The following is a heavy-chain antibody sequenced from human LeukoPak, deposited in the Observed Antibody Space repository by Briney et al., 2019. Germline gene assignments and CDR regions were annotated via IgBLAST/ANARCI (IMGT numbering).Heavy chain of an antibody. Sequence: GSLRLSCAASGSTFSSFWMSWVRQAPGKGLEWVAHIKEDGSMVSYVDSAKGRFTISRDNAKNSVYLQMNSLRVEDTAVYFCARVVTWFDPWGQGTLVTVSS. V-gene: IGHV3-7*04. CDR1: GSTFSSFW. J-gene: IGHJ5*02. CDR3: ARVVTWFDP. CDR2: IKEDGSMV.